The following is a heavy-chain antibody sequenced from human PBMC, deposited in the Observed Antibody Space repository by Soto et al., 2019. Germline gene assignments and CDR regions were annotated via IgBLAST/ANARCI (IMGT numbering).Heavy chain of an antibody. J-gene: IGHJ6*02. CDR3: ARGGREYYDFWSGYSYYGLDV. CDR1: GYTFASYA. CDR2: INPNSGGT. D-gene: IGHD3-3*01. Sequence: ASVKVSCKASGYTFASYAISWMRQAPGQGLEWMGWINPNSGGTNYAQKFQGWVTMTRDTSISTAYMELSRLRSDDTAVYYCARGGREYYDFWSGYSYYGLDVWGQGTTVTVSS. V-gene: IGHV1-2*04.